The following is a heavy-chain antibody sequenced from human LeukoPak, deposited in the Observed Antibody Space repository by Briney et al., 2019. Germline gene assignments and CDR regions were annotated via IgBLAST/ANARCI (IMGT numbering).Heavy chain of an antibody. Sequence: GGSLRLSCAASGFTFDDYAMHWVRQAPGKGLEWVSLISGDGGSTYYADSVKGRFTISRDNSKSSLYLQMNSLRTEDTALYYCAKWGYYDSSGYYSPWGQRTLVTVSS. CDR1: GFTFDDYA. CDR3: AKWGYYDSSGYYSP. J-gene: IGHJ5*02. D-gene: IGHD3-22*01. CDR2: ISGDGGST. V-gene: IGHV3-43*02.